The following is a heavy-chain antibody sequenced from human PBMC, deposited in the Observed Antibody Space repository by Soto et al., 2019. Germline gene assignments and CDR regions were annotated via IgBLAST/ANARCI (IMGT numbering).Heavy chain of an antibody. CDR2: FDPEDGET. V-gene: IGHV1-24*01. CDR1: GYTLTELS. Sequence: QVQQVQSGAEVKKPGASVKVSCKVSGYTLTELSMHWVRQAPGKGLEWMGGFDPEDGETIYAQKFQGRVTRTEDTSTDTAYRELSSLRSEDTAVYYCATIVRAAPTFGLDYWGQGTLVTVSS. D-gene: IGHD3-16*01. J-gene: IGHJ4*02. CDR3: ATIVRAAPTFGLDY.